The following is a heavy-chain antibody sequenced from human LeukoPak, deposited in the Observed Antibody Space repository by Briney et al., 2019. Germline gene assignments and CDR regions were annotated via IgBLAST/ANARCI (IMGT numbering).Heavy chain of an antibody. CDR2: IYSGGST. V-gene: IGHV3-53*01. Sequence: PGGSLRLSCAASGFTVSSNYMSWVRQAPGKGLEWVSVIYSGGSTYYADSVKGRFTISRDNSKNTLYLQMNSLRAEDTAVYYCAKDLVRIVVVPAAPDAFGIWGQGTMVTVSS. CDR3: AKDLVRIVVVPAAPDAFGI. D-gene: IGHD2-2*01. J-gene: IGHJ3*02. CDR1: GFTVSSNY.